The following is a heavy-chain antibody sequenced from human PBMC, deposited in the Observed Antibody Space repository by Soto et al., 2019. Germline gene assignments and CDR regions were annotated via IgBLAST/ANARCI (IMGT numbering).Heavy chain of an antibody. D-gene: IGHD6-19*01. Sequence: GQGLEWMGGIIPIFGTANYAQKFQGRVTITADESTSTAYMELSSLRSEDTAVYYCARRRRRAVAGTTCFGYWGEATLVT. CDR3: ARRRRRAVAGTTCFGY. J-gene: IGHJ4*02. V-gene: IGHV1-69*01. CDR2: IIPIFGTA.